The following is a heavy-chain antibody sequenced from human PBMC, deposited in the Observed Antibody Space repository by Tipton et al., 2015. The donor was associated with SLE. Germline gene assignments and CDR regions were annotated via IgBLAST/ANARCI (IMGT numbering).Heavy chain of an antibody. Sequence: SLRLSCAASGFTFSTYAMHWVRQAPDKGLEWVALISYDGSYAYYADSVKGRFTFSRDNSRSTLYLQMNSLRPEDTAVYYCARSSLAAGAYFDYWGQGTLVTVSS. D-gene: IGHD3-10*01. CDR2: ISYDGSYA. V-gene: IGHV3-30*04. J-gene: IGHJ4*02. CDR1: GFTFSTYA. CDR3: ARSSLAAGAYFDY.